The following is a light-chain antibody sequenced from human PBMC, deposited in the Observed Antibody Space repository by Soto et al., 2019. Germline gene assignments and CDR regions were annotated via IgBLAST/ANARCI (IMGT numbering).Light chain of an antibody. CDR3: QQYHNWPPIT. CDR1: QRISSK. V-gene: IGKV3-15*01. CDR2: GAS. Sequence: EIVLTQSPDTLSVSPGERATLSCRASQRISSKLAWYQQKHGQAPRLLIYGASTRAAGVLARFSGSGSGTEFTLIISSLQSEDFAFYYCQQYHNWPPITFGQGTRLEIK. J-gene: IGKJ5*01.